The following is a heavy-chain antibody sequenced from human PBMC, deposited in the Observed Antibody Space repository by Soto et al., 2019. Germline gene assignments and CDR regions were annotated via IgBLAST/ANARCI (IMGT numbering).Heavy chain of an antibody. D-gene: IGHD3-10*01. J-gene: IGHJ6*02. Sequence: PGVSLRLSCAASGFTFSSYAMSWVRQAPGKGLEWVSAISGSGGSTYYADSVKGRFTISRDNSKNTLYLQMNSLRAEDTAVYYCARHGEPIVRGVTRYYYYYYGMDVWGQGTTVTVSS. CDR3: ARHGEPIVRGVTRYYYYYYGMDV. CDR1: GFTFSSYA. V-gene: IGHV3-23*01. CDR2: ISGSGGST.